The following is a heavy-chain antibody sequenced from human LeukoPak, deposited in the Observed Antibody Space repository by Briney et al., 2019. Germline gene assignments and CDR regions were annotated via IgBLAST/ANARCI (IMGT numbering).Heavy chain of an antibody. CDR3: AREPYYYDHTGLHPRYLDS. V-gene: IGHV6-1*01. Sequence: SQTLSRSCVISGDSVSGSNGAWNWIRQSPSRGLDWLGRTYYRSMWYYAYAVSVKSRITINPDTSKNQFSLQLISVTPEDTAVYYCAREPYYYDHTGLHPRYLDSWGQGALVSVSS. D-gene: IGHD3-22*01. CDR1: GDSVSGSNGA. CDR2: TYYRSMWYY. J-gene: IGHJ4*02.